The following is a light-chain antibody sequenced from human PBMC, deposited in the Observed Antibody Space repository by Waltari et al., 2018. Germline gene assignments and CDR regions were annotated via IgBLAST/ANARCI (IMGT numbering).Light chain of an antibody. CDR2: QDT. Sequence: SYELTQPPAVSVSPGQTASIPCSGDILGNKYAPWYQQKPGQSPLLVIYQDTKRPSKIPERFSGSKSANAATLTITGTQAMDEADYYCQALGTGAWVFGGGTKLTVL. CDR1: ILGNKY. CDR3: QALGTGAWV. J-gene: IGLJ3*02. V-gene: IGLV3-1*01.